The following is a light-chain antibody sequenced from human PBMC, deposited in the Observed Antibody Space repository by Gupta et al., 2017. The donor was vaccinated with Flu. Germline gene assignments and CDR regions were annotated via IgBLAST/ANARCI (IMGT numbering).Light chain of an antibody. J-gene: IGLJ1*01. CDR2: KND. Sequence: SVPVSCSGSNSNIGRDFIHCLQQVPGTAPKLLIYKNDQRPSGVPARFSGSKSGTSASLAISGLRSEDEADYYCVTWDANLSAYVFGTGTKVTVL. CDR3: VTWDANLSAYV. CDR1: NSNIGRDF. V-gene: IGLV1-47*01.